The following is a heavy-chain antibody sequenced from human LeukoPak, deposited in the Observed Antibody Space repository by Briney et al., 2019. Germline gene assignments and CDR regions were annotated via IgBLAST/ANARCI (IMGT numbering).Heavy chain of an antibody. Sequence: GGSLRLSCTASGFTFGDYALSWFRQAPGKGLEWVANIKQDGSEKYYVDSVKGRFTISRDNAKNSLYLQMNSLRAEDTAVYYCARVPLWFSFDYWGQGTLVTVSS. J-gene: IGHJ4*02. CDR3: ARVPLWFSFDY. D-gene: IGHD3-10*01. CDR2: IKQDGSEK. CDR1: GFTFGDYA. V-gene: IGHV3-7*01.